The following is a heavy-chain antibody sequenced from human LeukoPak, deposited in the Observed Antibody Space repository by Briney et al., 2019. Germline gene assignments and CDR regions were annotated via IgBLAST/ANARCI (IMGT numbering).Heavy chain of an antibody. D-gene: IGHD3-10*01. CDR2: INHSGST. CDR3: AGYGSGSYSIDFDY. V-gene: IGHV4-34*01. CDR1: GGSFSGYY. J-gene: IGHJ4*02. Sequence: PSETLSLTCAVYGGSFSGYYWSWIRRPLGKGLEWIGEINHSGSTNYNPSLKSRVTISVDTSKNQFSLKLSSVTAADTAVYYCAGYGSGSYSIDFDYWGQGTLVTVSS.